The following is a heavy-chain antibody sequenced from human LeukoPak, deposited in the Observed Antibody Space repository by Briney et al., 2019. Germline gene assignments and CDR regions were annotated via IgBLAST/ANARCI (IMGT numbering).Heavy chain of an antibody. D-gene: IGHD3-22*01. Sequence: SETLSLTCTVSGDSISSGSYYWSWIRQPAGKGLEWIGRIYTSESTNYNPSLKSRVTISVDTSKKQFSLKLSSVTAADTAVYYCARVRPRGYYDSSGYYANYHMDVWGKGTTVTVSS. CDR1: GDSISSGSYY. J-gene: IGHJ6*03. CDR2: IYTSEST. V-gene: IGHV4-61*02. CDR3: ARVRPRGYYDSSGYYANYHMDV.